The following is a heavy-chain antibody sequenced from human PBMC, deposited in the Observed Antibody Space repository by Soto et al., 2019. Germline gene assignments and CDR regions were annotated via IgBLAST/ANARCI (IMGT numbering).Heavy chain of an antibody. CDR2: IEYDGSNK. Sequence: QVQLVESGGGVVQTGRSLRLSCAVSGFTFSSYGMHWVRQAPGKGLEWVAAIEYDGSNKFYADSVKGRFTISRDNSKNTLYLQMNGLSAEDTALYYCARGLGRWFFDLWGRGTLVTVSS. V-gene: IGHV3-33*01. D-gene: IGHD7-27*01. CDR3: ARGLGRWFFDL. J-gene: IGHJ2*01. CDR1: GFTFSSYG.